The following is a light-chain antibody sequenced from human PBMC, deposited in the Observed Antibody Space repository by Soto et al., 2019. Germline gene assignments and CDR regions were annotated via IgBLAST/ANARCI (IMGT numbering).Light chain of an antibody. J-gene: IGLJ2*01. CDR3: QSYDTSTVI. Sequence: NFMLTQPHSVSESPGKTVTISCTRSSGSIASNYVQWYQQRPGSAPTTVIYEDNQRPSGVPDRFSGSTDGSSNFASLTISGLQTEDEADYYCQSYDTSTVIFGGGTKLTVL. CDR2: EDN. CDR1: SGSIASNY. V-gene: IGLV6-57*04.